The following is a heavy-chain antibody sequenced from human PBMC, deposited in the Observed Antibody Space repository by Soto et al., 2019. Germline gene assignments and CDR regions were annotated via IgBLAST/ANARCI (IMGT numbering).Heavy chain of an antibody. CDR2: IYPVNSDT. Sequence: GESLKTSGKATSYSISTYWIGXVRQMPGKDLEWTGIIYPVNSDTRHSPSFQGQVTISVDMAIGTAYMQWSSLKASDTAIYYCARLPGGKYYYYGMDVWGQGPTVTVSS. V-gene: IGHV5-51*01. CDR1: SYSISTYW. J-gene: IGHJ6*02. CDR3: ARLPGGKYYYYGMDV. D-gene: IGHD2-8*02.